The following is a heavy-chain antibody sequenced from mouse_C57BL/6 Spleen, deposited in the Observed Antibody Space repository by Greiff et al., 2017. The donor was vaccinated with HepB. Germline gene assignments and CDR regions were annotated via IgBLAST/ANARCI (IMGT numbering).Heavy chain of an antibody. V-gene: IGHV5-16*01. J-gene: IGHJ1*03. D-gene: IGHD1-1*01. CDR2: INYDGSST. Sequence: DVHLVESEGGLVQPGSSMKLSCTASGFTFSDYYMAWVRQVPEKGLEWVANINYDGSSTYYLDSLKSRFIISRDNAKNILYLQMSSLKSEDTATYYCAREGYYGRYFDVWGTGTTVTVSS. CDR1: GFTFSDYY. CDR3: AREGYYGRYFDV.